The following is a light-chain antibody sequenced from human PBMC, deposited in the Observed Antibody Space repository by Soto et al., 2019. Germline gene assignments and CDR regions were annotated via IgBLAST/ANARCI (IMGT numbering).Light chain of an antibody. CDR3: GSYTISSTLMI. V-gene: IGLV2-14*03. CDR1: PSDIGAYNY. CDR2: DVT. Sequence: SALTQPASVSGSPGQSITLSCSGTPSDIGAYNYVSWYQHLPGKAPKVIIYDVTNRPSGVSSRFSGSKSGTTASLTISGLQAEDEANYYCGSYTISSTLMIFGGGTKVTVL. J-gene: IGLJ2*01.